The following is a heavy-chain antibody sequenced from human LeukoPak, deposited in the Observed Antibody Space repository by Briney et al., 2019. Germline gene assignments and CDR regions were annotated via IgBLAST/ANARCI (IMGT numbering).Heavy chain of an antibody. Sequence: GGSLRLSCVASGFTFSSHWMNWVRQAPGQGLEWVANKNQDGGVKYYVDSVKGRFTISRDNAKNSLYLQMNSLKAGDTAVYYCARGMAVAANWFDPWGQGTLVAVSS. D-gene: IGHD6-19*01. CDR2: KNQDGGVK. CDR3: ARGMAVAANWFDP. J-gene: IGHJ5*02. V-gene: IGHV3-7*05. CDR1: GFTFSSHW.